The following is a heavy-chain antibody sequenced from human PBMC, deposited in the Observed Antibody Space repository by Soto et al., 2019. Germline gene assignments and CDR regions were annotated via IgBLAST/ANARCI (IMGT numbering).Heavy chain of an antibody. Sequence: PGGSLRLSCAASGFTFSSYGMHWVRQAPGKGLEWVAVISYDGSNKYYADSVKGRFTISRDNSKNTLYLQMNSLRAEDTAVYYCAKDLTGLRSTFDYWGQGTLVTVSS. D-gene: IGHD5-12*01. CDR2: ISYDGSNK. CDR3: AKDLTGLRSTFDY. CDR1: GFTFSSYG. J-gene: IGHJ4*02. V-gene: IGHV3-30*18.